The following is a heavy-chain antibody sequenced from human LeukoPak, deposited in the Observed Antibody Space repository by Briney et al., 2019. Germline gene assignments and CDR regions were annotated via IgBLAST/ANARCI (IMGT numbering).Heavy chain of an antibody. Sequence: PSETLSLTCSVSGYSITSGYYWGWIRQPPGKGLEWIGSIYHTGSTYYNPSLKSRVTISVDTSKNQLSLRLSSVSAADTAVYYRAREHVSSSSGGDWFDPWGQGTLVTVSS. CDR3: AREHVSSSSGGDWFDP. J-gene: IGHJ5*02. D-gene: IGHD6-6*01. CDR2: IYHTGST. CDR1: GYSITSGYY. V-gene: IGHV4-38-2*02.